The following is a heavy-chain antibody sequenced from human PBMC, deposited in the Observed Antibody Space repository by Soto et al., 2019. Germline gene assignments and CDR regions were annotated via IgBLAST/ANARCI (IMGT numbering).Heavy chain of an antibody. Sequence: QVTLKESGPVLVKPTESLTLTCTVSGFSLINAKMGVSWIRQPPGKALEWLAHIFSNDEKSYSTSLKSRLTISMDTSKSQVVLTMTNMDPVDTAAYYCARISYDFWSGSPNYYYSYYMDVWGKGTTVTVSS. V-gene: IGHV2-26*01. J-gene: IGHJ6*03. CDR1: GFSLINAKMG. D-gene: IGHD3-3*01. CDR2: IFSNDEK. CDR3: ARISYDFWSGSPNYYYSYYMDV.